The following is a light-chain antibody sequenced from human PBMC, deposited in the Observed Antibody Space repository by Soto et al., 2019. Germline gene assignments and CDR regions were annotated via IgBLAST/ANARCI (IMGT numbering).Light chain of an antibody. Sequence: QSALTQPASVSGSPGQSITLSCTGTSSDVGDYNYVSWYQQHPGKAPRLIIYEVSYRPSGVSNRFSGSKSGNTASLTISGLQAEDEADYYCSSYASSSNWVFGGGTKHTV. V-gene: IGLV2-14*01. J-gene: IGLJ3*02. CDR3: SSYASSSNWV. CDR1: SSDVGDYNY. CDR2: EVS.